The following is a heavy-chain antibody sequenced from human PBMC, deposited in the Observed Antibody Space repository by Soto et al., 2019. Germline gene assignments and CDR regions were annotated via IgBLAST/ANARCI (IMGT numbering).Heavy chain of an antibody. D-gene: IGHD3-16*01. CDR2: INPNSGGT. Sequence: ASVKVSCKASGYTFTGYYMHWVRQAPGQGLEWMGWINPNSGGTNYAQKFQGWVTMTRDTSISTAYMELNSLRPEDSAVYYCAKDHCWGSCYKYHGMDVWGQGTTVTVSS. CDR3: AKDHCWGSCYKYHGMDV. V-gene: IGHV1-2*04. J-gene: IGHJ6*02. CDR1: GYTFTGYY.